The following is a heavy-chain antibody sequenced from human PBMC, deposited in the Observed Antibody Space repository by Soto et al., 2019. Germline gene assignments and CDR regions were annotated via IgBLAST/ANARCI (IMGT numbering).Heavy chain of an antibody. J-gene: IGHJ5*02. CDR1: GYSFTNND. Sequence: ASVKVSCKASGYSFTNNDVSWVRQATGQGLEWMGCMNPGSGDTGYAQKFQGRVTMTRDISIATAYMELSSLRSDDTAIYYCARMETFGSLNWFDPCGQGTLVIVSS. D-gene: IGHD3-16*01. CDR2: MNPGSGDT. CDR3: ARMETFGSLNWFDP. V-gene: IGHV1-8*01.